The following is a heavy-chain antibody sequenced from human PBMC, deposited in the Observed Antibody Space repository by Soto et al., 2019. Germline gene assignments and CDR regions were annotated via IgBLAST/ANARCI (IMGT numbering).Heavy chain of an antibody. CDR2: LSSTGGST. Sequence: EVQLLESGGGLAQPGGSLRLSCEVSGFTFRKYVMTWVRQAPGKGLEWVSSLSSTGGSTYYADSVKGRFTVSRDNSKNTLFLQMNSLRAEDTAIYYCAKDQVVLEWIPQGGLDVWGPGTTVAVSS. J-gene: IGHJ6*02. D-gene: IGHD3-3*01. CDR3: AKDQVVLEWIPQGGLDV. CDR1: GFTFRKYV. V-gene: IGHV3-23*01.